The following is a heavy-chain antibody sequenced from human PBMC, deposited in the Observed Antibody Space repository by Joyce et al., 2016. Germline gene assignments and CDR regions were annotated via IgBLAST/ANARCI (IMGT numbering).Heavy chain of an antibody. V-gene: IGHV3-30*18. CDR2: ISYDGVYK. J-gene: IGHJ4*02. CDR3: AKILTAGYSSGWFLDY. Sequence: QVQLVESGGGVVQPGRSLRLSCTASGLTLSNYGVHWVRQAPGKGLEWVAVISYDGVYKYYSDYVKGRFTISRDNSRDTLFLEMNSLRAEDTAVYYCAKILTAGYSSGWFLDYWGQGTLVTVSS. D-gene: IGHD6-25*01. CDR1: GLTLSNYG.